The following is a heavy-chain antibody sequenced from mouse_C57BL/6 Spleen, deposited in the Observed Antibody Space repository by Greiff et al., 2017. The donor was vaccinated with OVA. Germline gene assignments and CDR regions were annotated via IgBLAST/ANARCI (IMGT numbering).Heavy chain of an antibody. CDR2: IDPEDGDT. CDR1: GFNITDYY. CDR3: TYYGSSYRNYFDY. Sequence: VQLKQSGAELVRPGASVKLSCTASGFNITDYYMHWVKQRPEQGLEWIGRIDPEDGDTEYAPKFQGKATMTADTSSNTAYLQLSSLTSEDTAVYYCTYYGSSYRNYFDYWGQGTTLTVSS. D-gene: IGHD1-1*01. J-gene: IGHJ2*01. V-gene: IGHV14-1*01.